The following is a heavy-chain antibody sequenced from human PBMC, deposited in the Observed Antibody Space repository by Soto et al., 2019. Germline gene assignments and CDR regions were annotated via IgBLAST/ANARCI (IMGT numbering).Heavy chain of an antibody. CDR3: ASDSHPVDY. CDR1: GYTFTSYG. V-gene: IGHV1-18*01. J-gene: IGHJ4*02. Sequence: QVQLVQSGAEVKKPGASVQVSCKASGYTFTSYGISWVRQAPGQGLEWMGWISAYNGNTNYAQKPQGRVTMTTDPSTSTAYMELRSLRSDNTAVYFTASDSHPVDYGCQGTLVTVSS. CDR2: ISAYNGNT.